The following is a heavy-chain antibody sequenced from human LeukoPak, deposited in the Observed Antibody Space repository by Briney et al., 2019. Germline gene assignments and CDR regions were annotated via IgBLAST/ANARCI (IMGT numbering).Heavy chain of an antibody. Sequence: SETLSLTCTVSGGSISSGDYYWSWVRQPPGKGLEWFGEIYHSGSTNYNPSLKSRVTISVDKSKNQFSLKLSSVTAADTAVYYCARGGMATIERPFYYWGQGTLVTVSS. V-gene: IGHV4-4*02. CDR1: GGSISSGDYY. J-gene: IGHJ4*02. D-gene: IGHD5-24*01. CDR3: ARGGMATIERPFYY. CDR2: IYHSGST.